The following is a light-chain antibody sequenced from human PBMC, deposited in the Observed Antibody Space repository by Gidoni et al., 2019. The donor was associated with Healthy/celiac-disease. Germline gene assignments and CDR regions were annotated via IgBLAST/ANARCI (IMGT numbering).Light chain of an antibody. CDR1: QSLLHSNGYNY. Sequence: DLVMTQSPLSLPVTPGEQASISCRSSQSLLHSNGYNYLDWYLQKPGQTPQLLIYLGSNRASGVPDRFSGSGSGTDFTLKISRLEAEDVGVYYCMQALQTPWTFGQGTKVEIK. CDR3: MQALQTPWT. J-gene: IGKJ1*01. CDR2: LGS. V-gene: IGKV2-28*01.